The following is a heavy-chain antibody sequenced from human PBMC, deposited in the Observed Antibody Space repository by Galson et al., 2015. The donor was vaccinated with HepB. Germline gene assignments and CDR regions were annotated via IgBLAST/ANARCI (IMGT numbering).Heavy chain of an antibody. Sequence: SLRLSCAASGFTFSTYPMHWVRQAPGKGLEWVAVISYDGSIKFYADSVKGRFTISRYNSKNTLYLQMNSLRTGDTALYYCARDRVEQWLENHFDYWGQGTLVTVSS. D-gene: IGHD6-19*01. CDR2: ISYDGSIK. J-gene: IGHJ4*02. CDR3: ARDRVEQWLENHFDY. CDR1: GFTFSTYP. V-gene: IGHV3-30*03.